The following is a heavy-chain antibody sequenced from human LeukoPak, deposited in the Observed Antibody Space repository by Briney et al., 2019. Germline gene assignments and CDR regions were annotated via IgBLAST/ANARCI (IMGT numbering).Heavy chain of an antibody. Sequence: ASVKVPCKASGYTFTGYYMHWVRQAPGQGLEWMGWINPNSGGTNYAQKFQGRVTMTRDTSISTAYMELSRLRSDDTAVYYCAKSRIYSSSWYGMWYYYGMDVWGQGTTVTVSS. CDR2: INPNSGGT. CDR3: AKSRIYSSSWYGMWYYYGMDV. V-gene: IGHV1-2*02. J-gene: IGHJ6*02. D-gene: IGHD6-13*01. CDR1: GYTFTGYY.